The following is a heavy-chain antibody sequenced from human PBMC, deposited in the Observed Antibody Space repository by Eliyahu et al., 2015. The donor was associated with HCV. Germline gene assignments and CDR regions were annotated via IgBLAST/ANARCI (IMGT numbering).Heavy chain of an antibody. CDR1: GGSISSGGYY. D-gene: IGHD3-10*01. V-gene: IGHV4-31*03. Sequence: QVQLQESGPGLVKPSQTLSLTCTVSGGSISSGGYYWSWIRQHPGKGLEWIGYIYYSGSTYYNPSLKSRVTISVDTSKNQFSLKLSSVTAADTAVYYCARAAMVRGVNFHYYGMDVWGQGTTVTVSS. J-gene: IGHJ6*02. CDR2: IYYSGST. CDR3: ARAAMVRGVNFHYYGMDV.